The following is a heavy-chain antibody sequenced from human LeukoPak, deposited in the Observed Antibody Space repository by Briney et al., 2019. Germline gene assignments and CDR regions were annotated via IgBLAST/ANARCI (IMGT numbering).Heavy chain of an antibody. CDR2: IYTSGST. D-gene: IGHD3-10*01. CDR1: GGSISSGSYY. CDR3: ARLVTMARGGSNWFDP. Sequence: SQTLSLTCTVSGGSISSGSYYWSWIRQPAGKGLEWIGRIYTSGSTNYNPSLKSRVTISVDTSKNQFSLKLSSVTAADTAVYYCARLVTMARGGSNWFDPWGQGTLVTVSS. J-gene: IGHJ5*02. V-gene: IGHV4-61*02.